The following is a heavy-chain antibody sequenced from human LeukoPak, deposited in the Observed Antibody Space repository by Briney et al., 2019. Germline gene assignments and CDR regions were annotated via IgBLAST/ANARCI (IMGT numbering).Heavy chain of an antibody. D-gene: IGHD2-15*01. CDR1: GYTFTSYG. CDR3: ARGDGYCSGGSCMIFDY. V-gene: IGHV1-18*01. J-gene: IGHJ4*02. CDR2: ISAYTGKT. Sequence: ASVKVSCKASGYTFTSYGISWVRQAPGQGLEWMGWISAYTGKTNSAQKLQGRVTMTTDTSTSTGYMELRSLRSDDTAVYYCARGDGYCSGGSCMIFDYWGQGTLVTVSS.